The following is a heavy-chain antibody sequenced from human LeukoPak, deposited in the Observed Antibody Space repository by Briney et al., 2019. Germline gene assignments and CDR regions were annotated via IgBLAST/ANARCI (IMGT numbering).Heavy chain of an antibody. V-gene: IGHV3-21*01. CDR3: ARDLDGGSALYYFDY. CDR2: ISSSSSYI. J-gene: IGHJ4*02. Sequence: GGSLRLSCAASGFTFSSYSMNWVRQAPGKGLEWVSSISSSSSYIYYADSVKGRFTISRDNAENSLYLQMNSLRAEDTAVYYCARDLDGGSALYYFDYWGQGTLVTVSS. CDR1: GFTFSSYS. D-gene: IGHD3/OR15-3a*01.